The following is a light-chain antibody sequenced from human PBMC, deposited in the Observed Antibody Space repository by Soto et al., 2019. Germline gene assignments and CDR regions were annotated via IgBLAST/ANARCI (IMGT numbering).Light chain of an antibody. Sequence: EIVLTQSPATLSLSPGERATLSCRASQSVRNDLVWYHQKPGQAPRVLIYSASNRATGIPARFSGSGSGTDFTLTISSLATEDFAVYYCQQRTNWPPTFGGGTKVEMK. CDR3: QQRTNWPPT. V-gene: IGKV3-11*01. CDR1: QSVRND. CDR2: SAS. J-gene: IGKJ4*01.